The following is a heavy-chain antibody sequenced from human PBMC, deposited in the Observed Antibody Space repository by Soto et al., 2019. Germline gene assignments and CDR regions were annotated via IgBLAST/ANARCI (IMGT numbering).Heavy chain of an antibody. J-gene: IGHJ6*03. Sequence: SETLSLTCTVSGGSISSSSYYWGWIRQPPGKGLEWIGSIYYSGSTYYNPSLKSRVTISVDTSKNQFSLKLSSVTAADTAVYYCARQTTVTKIAYYYYYMDVWGKGTTVTVSS. V-gene: IGHV4-39*01. D-gene: IGHD4-17*01. CDR3: ARQTTVTKIAYYYYYMDV. CDR1: GGSISSSSYY. CDR2: IYYSGST.